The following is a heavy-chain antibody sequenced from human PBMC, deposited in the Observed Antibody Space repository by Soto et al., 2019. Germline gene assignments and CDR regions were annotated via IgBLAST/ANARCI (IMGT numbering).Heavy chain of an antibody. CDR3: ASSYGSGYRAFDY. CDR1: GDTFTFYS. J-gene: IGHJ4*02. V-gene: IGHV1-69*02. D-gene: IGHD3-10*01. CDR2: INPILSMS. Sequence: QVQLVQSGAEVKRPGSSVKVSCKASGDTFTFYSINWVRQAPGLGLEWMGRINPILSMSSYAQRFQGRVTMTADKSTSTAYMELSSLRSEATAIYYCASSYGSGYRAFDYWGQGALVTVSS.